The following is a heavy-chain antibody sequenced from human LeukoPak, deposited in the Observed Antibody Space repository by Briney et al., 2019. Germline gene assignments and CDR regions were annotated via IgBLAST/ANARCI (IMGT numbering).Heavy chain of an antibody. CDR3: AKDQYIYGSSPFHY. CDR1: GFTFSSYA. CDR2: FSGGAGKT. D-gene: IGHD3-10*01. Sequence: GGSLRLSCAASGFTFSSYAMSWVRQAPGKRLEWVSSFSGGAGKTYYADSVKGRFTISRDNSQNTVYLQMSSLRAEDTAVYYCAKDQYIYGSSPFHYWGQGPLVTVSS. V-gene: IGHV3-23*01. J-gene: IGHJ4*02.